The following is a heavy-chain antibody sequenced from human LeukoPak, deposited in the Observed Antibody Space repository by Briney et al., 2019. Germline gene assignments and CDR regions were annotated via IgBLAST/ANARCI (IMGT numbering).Heavy chain of an antibody. CDR1: GGSISNYY. V-gene: IGHV4-59*01. J-gene: IGHJ5*02. Sequence: SETLSLTCTVSGGSISNYYWSWIRQPPGKGLEWIGYIYYSGSTNYNPSLKSRVTISVDTSKNQFSLKLSSVTAADTAVYYCARDGLWSGFDPWGQGTLVTVSS. CDR2: IYYSGST. D-gene: IGHD5-18*01. CDR3: ARDGLWSGFDP.